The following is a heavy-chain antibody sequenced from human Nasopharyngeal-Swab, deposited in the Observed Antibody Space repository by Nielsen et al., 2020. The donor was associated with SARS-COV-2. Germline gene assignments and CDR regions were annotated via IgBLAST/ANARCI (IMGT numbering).Heavy chain of an antibody. CDR2: INPSGGST. V-gene: IGHV1-46*01. J-gene: IGHJ5*02. Sequence: ASLKVSSRASGDTFTDDYMHWVRRAPGQGLEWRGIINPSGGSTSYAQKFQGRVIMTSDTSTSTVYMELSSLRSEDTAVYYCAREYGSTTWNNRFDPWGQGTLVNVSS. CDR1: GDTFTDDY. D-gene: IGHD2-15*01. CDR3: AREYGSTTWNNRFDP.